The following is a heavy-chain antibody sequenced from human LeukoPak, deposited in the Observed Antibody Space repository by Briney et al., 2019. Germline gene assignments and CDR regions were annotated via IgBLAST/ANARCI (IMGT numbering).Heavy chain of an antibody. V-gene: IGHV4-59*08. D-gene: IGHD3-10*01. J-gene: IGHJ5*02. Sequence: SETLSLTCTVSGGSIISYYWSWIRQAPGKGLEWIGYINHIGSTNYNSSLMSRVTISVDTSKNQFSLKLSSVTAADTAVYYCARGRITMVRGVPRRSQFDPWGQGTLVTVSS. CDR1: GGSIISYY. CDR3: ARGRITMVRGVPRRSQFDP. CDR2: INHIGST.